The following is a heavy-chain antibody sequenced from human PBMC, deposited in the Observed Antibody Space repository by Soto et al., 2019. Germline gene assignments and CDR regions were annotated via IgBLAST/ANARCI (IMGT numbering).Heavy chain of an antibody. Sequence: EVQLLESGGGLVQPGGSLRLSCAASGFTFSSYAMSWVRQAPGKGLEWVSAISGSGGSTYYADSVKGRFTISRDNSKNTLYLQMNSLRAEDTAVYYCAKVALQSRAYCSGGSCYSYPDDYWGHGTLVTVSS. CDR1: GFTFSSYA. V-gene: IGHV3-23*01. D-gene: IGHD2-15*01. CDR2: ISGSGGST. CDR3: AKVALQSRAYCSGGSCYSYPDDY. J-gene: IGHJ4*01.